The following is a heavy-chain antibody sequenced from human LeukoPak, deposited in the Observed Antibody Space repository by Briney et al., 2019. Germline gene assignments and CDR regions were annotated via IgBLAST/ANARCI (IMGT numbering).Heavy chain of an antibody. CDR1: GDSVSSDSVA. J-gene: IGHJ4*02. V-gene: IGHV6-1*01. CDR2: TYHRPQWYN. D-gene: IGHD1-26*01. Sequence: SQTLSLTCAISGDSVSSDSVAWNWIRQSPSRGLEWLGSTYHRPQWYNDYALSVSSRISVTPDTPKNQFSLQLNSVTPEDTAVYYCARGRSYSFDYWGQGALVTVSS. CDR3: ARGRSYSFDY.